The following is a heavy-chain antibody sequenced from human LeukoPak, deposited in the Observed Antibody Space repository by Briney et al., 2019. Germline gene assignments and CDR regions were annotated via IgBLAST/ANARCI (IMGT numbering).Heavy chain of an antibody. Sequence: ASVKVSCKVSGYTLTELSMHWVRQAPGKRLEWRGGFDPEDGETIYAQKFQGRVTMTEDTSTDTAYMQLSSLRLEDTAAYYCATDMVGYCGDVTCYSEAYWGQGTLVTVSS. CDR3: ATDMVGYCGDVTCYSEAY. J-gene: IGHJ4*02. CDR1: GYTLTELS. V-gene: IGHV1-24*01. CDR2: FDPEDGET. D-gene: IGHD2-21*01.